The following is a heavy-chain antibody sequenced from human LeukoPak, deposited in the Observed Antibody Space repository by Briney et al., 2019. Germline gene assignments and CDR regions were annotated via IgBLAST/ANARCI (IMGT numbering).Heavy chain of an antibody. J-gene: IGHJ6*03. D-gene: IGHD6-19*01. CDR3: ARAGYSSGWSNYFYYMDA. V-gene: IGHV3-7*01. Sequence: PGGSLRLSCGASGFTFSSYWMSWVRQAPGKGLEWVANIKRDGSEKYYVDSVKGRFTISRDNAKNSLYLQINSVRAEDTAVYFCARAGYSSGWSNYFYYMDAWGTGTTVTVSS. CDR1: GFTFSSYW. CDR2: IKRDGSEK.